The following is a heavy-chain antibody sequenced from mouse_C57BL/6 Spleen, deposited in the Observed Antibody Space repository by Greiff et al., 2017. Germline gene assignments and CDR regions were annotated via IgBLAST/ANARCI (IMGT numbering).Heavy chain of an antibody. V-gene: IGHV1-82*01. CDR2: ICPGDGDT. J-gene: IGHJ3*01. CDR1: GYAFSSSW. D-gene: IGHD1-1*01. Sequence: VHLLESGPELVKPGASVKISCKASGYAFSSSWMNWVKQRPGKGLEWIGRICPGDGDTDYNGKFKGKATLTADKSSSTAYMQLSSLTSEDSAVYFCANHYYGSRYGAYWGQGTLVTVSA. CDR3: ANHYYGSRYGAY.